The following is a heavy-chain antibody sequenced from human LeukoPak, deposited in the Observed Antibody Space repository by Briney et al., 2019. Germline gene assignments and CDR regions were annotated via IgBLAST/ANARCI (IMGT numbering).Heavy chain of an antibody. V-gene: IGHV3-23*01. Sequence: GGSLRLSCVGSGFTLSGFAMIWVRQAPGKGLQWVSAISGPSSHTYYADSVRGRFTISRDNSRNTLYLQMNSLRAEDTAFYYCAKDISKREGYNGREVDYWGQGTLVTVSS. CDR1: GFTLSGFA. CDR2: ISGPSSHT. J-gene: IGHJ4*02. CDR3: AKDISKREGYNGREVDY. D-gene: IGHD5-24*01.